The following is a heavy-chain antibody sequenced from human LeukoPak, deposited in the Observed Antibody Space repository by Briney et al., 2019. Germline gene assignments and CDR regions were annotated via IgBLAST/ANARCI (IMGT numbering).Heavy chain of an antibody. D-gene: IGHD3-22*01. CDR1: GFTFSSCS. CDR2: ISSSSGYI. J-gene: IGHJ3*02. Sequence: GGSLRLSCAASGFTFSSCSMNWVRQAPGKGLEWVSSISSSSGYIYYADSVKGRFTISRDNSKNSAYLQMNSLRAEDTAVYYCARGLSRRGLMVVDDAFDIWGQGTMVTVSS. V-gene: IGHV3-21*01. CDR3: ARGLSRRGLMVVDDAFDI.